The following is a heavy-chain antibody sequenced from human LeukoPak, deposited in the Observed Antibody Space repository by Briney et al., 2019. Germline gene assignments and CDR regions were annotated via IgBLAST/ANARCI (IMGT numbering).Heavy chain of an antibody. J-gene: IGHJ4*02. V-gene: IGHV3-23*01. CDR2: IFGSGGST. CDR1: GFMFSSYA. Sequence: GGSLRLSCAASGFMFSSYAMYWLRQAPGKGLEWVSGIFGSGGSTHYADSVKGRFTISRDNSKNTVYLQMNSLRAEDTAVYYCAKTTTGYSSGRFPGWPVDYWGQGTLVTVSS. CDR3: AKTTTGYSSGRFPGWPVDY. D-gene: IGHD6-19*01.